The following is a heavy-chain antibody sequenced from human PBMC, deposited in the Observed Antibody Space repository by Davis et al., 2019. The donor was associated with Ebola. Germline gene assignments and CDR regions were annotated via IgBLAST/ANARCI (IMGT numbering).Heavy chain of an antibody. Sequence: GSLRLSCAASGFTFSSYWGWIRQPPGKGLEWIGSIYYSGSTYYNPSLKSRVTISVDTSKNQFSLKLSSVTAADTAVYYCARGKGISVAGIHYYYYYGMDVWGQGTTVTVSS. D-gene: IGHD6-19*01. CDR3: ARGKGISVAGIHYYYYYGMDV. V-gene: IGHV4-39*07. CDR2: IYYSGST. J-gene: IGHJ6*02. CDR1: GFTFSSY.